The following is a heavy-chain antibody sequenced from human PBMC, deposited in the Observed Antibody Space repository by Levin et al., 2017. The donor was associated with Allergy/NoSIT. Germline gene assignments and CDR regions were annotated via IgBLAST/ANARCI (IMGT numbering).Heavy chain of an antibody. D-gene: IGHD2/OR15-2a*01. J-gene: IGHJ5*02. Sequence: AGGSLRLSCAASGFTFSSYAMHWVRQAPGKGLEWVAVITYDGSNKFYADSVKGRFTISRDDSKNTAHLQMSGLRAEDTAVYYCARDFSHDPIGTWGQGTLVTVSS. CDR1: GFTFSSYA. V-gene: IGHV3-30-3*01. CDR3: ARDFSHDPIGT. CDR2: ITYDGSNK.